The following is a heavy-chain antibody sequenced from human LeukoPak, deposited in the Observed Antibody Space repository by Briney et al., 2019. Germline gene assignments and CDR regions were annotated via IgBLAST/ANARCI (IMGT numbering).Heavy chain of an antibody. CDR2: IYYSGST. CDR1: GGSISSSSYY. Sequence: SETLSLTCTVSGGSISSSSYYWGWIRQPPGKGLEWIGSIYYSGSTYYNPSLKSRVTISVDTSKNQFSLKLSSVTAADTAVYYCARVWGELFPNWFDPWGQGTLVTVSS. V-gene: IGHV4-39*07. J-gene: IGHJ5*02. D-gene: IGHD3-10*01. CDR3: ARVWGELFPNWFDP.